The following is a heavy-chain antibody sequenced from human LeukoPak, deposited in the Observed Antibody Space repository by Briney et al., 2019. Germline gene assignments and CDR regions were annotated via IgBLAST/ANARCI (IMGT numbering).Heavy chain of an antibody. Sequence: GGSLRLSCAASGFTFRTYSMTWVRQAPGKGLEWVSSISSSSGYIYYADSLKGRFTISRDNAKNSLYLQMNSLRAEDTAVYYCAKGDVPTFDYWGQGTLVTVSS. V-gene: IGHV3-21*04. J-gene: IGHJ4*02. D-gene: IGHD6-6*01. CDR3: AKGDVPTFDY. CDR1: GFTFRTYS. CDR2: ISSSSGYI.